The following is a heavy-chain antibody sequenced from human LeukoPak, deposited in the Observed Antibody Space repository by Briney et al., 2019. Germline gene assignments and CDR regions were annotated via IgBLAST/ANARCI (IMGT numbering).Heavy chain of an antibody. CDR2: IYYSGST. CDR1: GGSVSSYC. J-gene: IGHJ4*02. Sequence: SETLSLTCTVSGGSVSSYCWSWIRQPPGKGLEWIGYIYYSGSTNYNPSLKSRVTISVDTSKNQFSLKLSSVTAADTAVYYCARGRMVRGVIIKYYFDYWGQGTLVTVSS. V-gene: IGHV4-59*02. CDR3: ARGRMVRGVIIKYYFDY. D-gene: IGHD3-10*01.